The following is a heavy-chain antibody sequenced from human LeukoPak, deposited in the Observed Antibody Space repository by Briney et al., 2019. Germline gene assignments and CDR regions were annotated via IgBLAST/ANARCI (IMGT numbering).Heavy chain of an antibody. Sequence: ASVKVSCKASGYSFTGYYMHWVRQAPGQGLEWMGWINPNSGGTNYAQKFQGRVTMTRDTSISTAYMELSRLRSDDTAVYYCARVRARSGSSTVTTCLGYWGQGTLVTVSS. CDR3: ARVRARSGSSTVTTCLGY. CDR2: INPNSGGT. D-gene: IGHD6-19*01. CDR1: GYSFTGYY. V-gene: IGHV1-2*02. J-gene: IGHJ4*02.